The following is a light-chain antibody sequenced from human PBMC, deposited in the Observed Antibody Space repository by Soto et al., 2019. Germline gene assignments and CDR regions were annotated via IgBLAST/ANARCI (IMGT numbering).Light chain of an antibody. CDR1: SSDVGLYDY. V-gene: IGLV2-14*01. J-gene: IGLJ1*01. CDR3: FSYKSDSSYV. Sequence: QSALTQPASVSGSPGQSITISCTGTSSDVGLYDYVSWYQQHPGKAPQLMIYAVSNRPSGVSNRFSASKSGNTASLFISGLPAEDEADYYFFSYKSDSSYVFGLWTKVTVL. CDR2: AVS.